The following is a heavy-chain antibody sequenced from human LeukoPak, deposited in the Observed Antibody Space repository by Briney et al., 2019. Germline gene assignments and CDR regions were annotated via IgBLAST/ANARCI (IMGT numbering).Heavy chain of an antibody. CDR1: GFTFEDFA. V-gene: IGHV3-9*01. CDR2: ISWQSGRI. J-gene: IGHJ4*02. Sequence: GRSLRLSCAASGFTFEDFAMHWVRQAPGKGLEWVSRISWQSGRIDYSDSVKGRFTISRDNAKNSLYLQMNSLRVEDTALYYCAKGDYSDTSGPLDWGQGTLVTVSS. CDR3: AKGDYSDTSGPLD. D-gene: IGHD3-22*01.